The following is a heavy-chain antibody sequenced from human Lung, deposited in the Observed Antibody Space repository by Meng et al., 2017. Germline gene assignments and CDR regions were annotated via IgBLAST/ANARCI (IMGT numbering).Heavy chain of an antibody. CDR2: INHSGRT. J-gene: IGHJ4*02. D-gene: IGHD4-11*01. CDR1: GGSFSDYY. CDR3: ARGPTTMAHDFDY. Sequence: QVQLQQWGGGLLKPSETLSLTCVVSGGSFSDYYWRWIRQPPGKGLEWIGEINHSGRTNYNPSLESRATISVDTSQNNLSLKLSSVTAADSAVYYCARGPTTMAHDFDYWGQGTLVTVSS. V-gene: IGHV4-34*01.